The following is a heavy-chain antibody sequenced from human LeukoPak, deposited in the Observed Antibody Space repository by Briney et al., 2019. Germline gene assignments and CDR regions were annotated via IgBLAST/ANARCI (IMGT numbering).Heavy chain of an antibody. V-gene: IGHV3-23*01. D-gene: IGHD3-9*01. CDR3: AKGKNGTGYLNWFDP. CDR1: GFTFSSYA. J-gene: IGHJ5*02. Sequence: GGSLRLSCAASGFTFSSYAMTWMRRAPGKGLEWVSTISGSGGTTYYADSVKGRFTISRDNSKNTLYLQMNSLRADDTAVYYCAKGKNGTGYLNWFDPWGEGTLVTVSS. CDR2: ISGSGGTT.